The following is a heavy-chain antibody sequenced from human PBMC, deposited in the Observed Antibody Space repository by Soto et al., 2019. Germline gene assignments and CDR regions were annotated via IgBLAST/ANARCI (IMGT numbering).Heavy chain of an antibody. CDR2: ISWDGGST. J-gene: IGHJ4*02. CDR1: GFTFDDYT. D-gene: IGHD6-19*01. CDR3: AKDHSSGWYAVGY. V-gene: IGHV3-43*01. Sequence: GGSLRLSCAASGFTFDDYTMHWVRQAPGKGLEWVSLISWDGGSTYYADSVKGRFTISRDNSKNSLYLQMNSLRTGDTALYYCAKDHSSGWYAVGYWGQGTLVTVSS.